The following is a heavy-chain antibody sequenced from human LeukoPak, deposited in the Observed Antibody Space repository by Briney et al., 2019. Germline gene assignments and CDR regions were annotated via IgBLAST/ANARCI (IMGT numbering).Heavy chain of an antibody. J-gene: IGHJ4*02. V-gene: IGHV1-18*01. Sequence: ASVKVSCKASGYIFSTYGINWVRQAPGQGLEWMGWSSAYNGITNYAQEFQGRVTMTTDTSTGTAYMELWSLRSDDTAVYYCAREGFDYWGQGTLVTVSS. CDR1: GYIFSTYG. CDR3: AREGFDY. CDR2: SSAYNGIT.